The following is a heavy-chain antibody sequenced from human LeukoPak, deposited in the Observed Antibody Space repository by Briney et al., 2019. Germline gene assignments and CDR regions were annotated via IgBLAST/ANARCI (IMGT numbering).Heavy chain of an antibody. V-gene: IGHV4-34*01. Sequence: SETLSLTCAVYGGSFSGYYWSWIRQPPGKGLEWIGEINHSGSTNYNPSLKSRVTISVDTSKNQFSLKLSSVTAADTAVYYCAALNMVRGPRGYWGQGTLVTVSS. CDR2: INHSGST. J-gene: IGHJ4*02. D-gene: IGHD3-10*01. CDR3: AALNMVRGPRGY. CDR1: GGSFSGYY.